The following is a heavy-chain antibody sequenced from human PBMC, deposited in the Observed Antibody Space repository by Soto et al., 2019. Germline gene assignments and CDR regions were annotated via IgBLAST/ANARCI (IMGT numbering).Heavy chain of an antibody. Sequence: SETLSLTCAVSGGSISAAGDSWSWILQPPGGGLEWIGYIYHSVTFLYNPSLKTRLTMSLDRSNNQFSLTLNSVTAADTAVYYCARAQFYSGSGRYNNLMCEHWGKETQVSVSS. CDR2: IYHSVTF. CDR3: ARAQFYSGSGRYNNLMCEH. D-gene: IGHD3-10*01. J-gene: IGHJ1*01. V-gene: IGHV4-30-2*01. CDR1: GGSISAAGDS.